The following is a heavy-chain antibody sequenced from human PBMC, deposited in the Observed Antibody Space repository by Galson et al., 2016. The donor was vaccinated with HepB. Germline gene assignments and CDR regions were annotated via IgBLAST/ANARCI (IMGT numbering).Heavy chain of an antibody. CDR3: ARSRGGGARVPFDS. J-gene: IGHJ4*02. D-gene: IGHD2-21*01. CDR1: GGSISSYY. Sequence: SETLSLTCIVSGGSISSYYWSWIRQPPGKGLEWIGYIYYSGSTSYNPSLKSRVTISIDTSKNQFSLQLSSVTAADTAVYYCARSRGGGARVPFDSWGQGTLVTVSS. CDR2: IYYSGST. V-gene: IGHV4-59*01.